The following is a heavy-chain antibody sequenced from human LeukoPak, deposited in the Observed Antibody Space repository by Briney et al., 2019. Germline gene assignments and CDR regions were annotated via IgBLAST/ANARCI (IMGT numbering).Heavy chain of an antibody. Sequence: PSETLSLTCTVSGGSICSSSYYWGWIRQPPGKGLEWIGSIYYSGSTYYNPSLKSRVTISVDTSKNQFSLKLSSVTAADTAVYYCASNPQYYYDSSGYYENQHWGQGTLVTVSS. D-gene: IGHD3-22*01. CDR2: IYYSGST. V-gene: IGHV4-39*07. J-gene: IGHJ1*01. CDR1: GGSICSSSYY. CDR3: ASNPQYYYDSSGYYENQH.